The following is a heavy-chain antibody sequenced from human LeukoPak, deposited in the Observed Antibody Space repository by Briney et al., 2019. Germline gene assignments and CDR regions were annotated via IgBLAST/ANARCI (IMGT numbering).Heavy chain of an antibody. V-gene: IGHV4-31*03. CDR3: ARGDEVQHASWLDP. J-gene: IGHJ5*02. CDR1: GGSISSGGYY. CDR2: IYYSGST. Sequence: SETQSLTCTVSGGSISSGGYYWSWIRQHPGKGLEWLGYIYYSGSTYYNPSLKSRVTISVDTSKNQFSLKLSSVTAADTAVYYCARGDEVQHASWLDPGGQGTLVTVSS. D-gene: IGHD2-2*01.